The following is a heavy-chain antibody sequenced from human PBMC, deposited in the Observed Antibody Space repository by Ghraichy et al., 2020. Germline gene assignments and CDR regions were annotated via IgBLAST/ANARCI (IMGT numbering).Heavy chain of an antibody. CDR2: IYYSGST. D-gene: IGHD2-15*01. J-gene: IGHJ3*02. CDR1: GGSISSYY. CDR3: ARDCSGGSCYSGAFDI. Sequence: SQTLSLTCTVSGGSISSYYWSWIRQPPGKGLECIGYIYYSGSTNYNPSLKSRVTISVDTSKNQFSLKLSSVTAADTAVYYCARDCSGGSCYSGAFDIWGQGTMVTVSS. V-gene: IGHV4-59*01.